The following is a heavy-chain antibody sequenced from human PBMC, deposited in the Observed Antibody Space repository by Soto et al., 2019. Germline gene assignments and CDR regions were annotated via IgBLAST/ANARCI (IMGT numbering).Heavy chain of an antibody. V-gene: IGHV5-51*01. CDR3: ARLVAGTIFFDY. Sequence: SSGDGCGCRVTSYWWGRERQMPGKGLEWMGIIYPGDSDTRYSPSFEGQVTISADKSISTAYLQWSSLKASDTAMYYCARLVAGTIFFDYWGQGTLVTVSS. J-gene: IGHJ4*02. CDR2: IYPGDSDT. CDR1: GCRVTSYW. D-gene: IGHD6-19*01.